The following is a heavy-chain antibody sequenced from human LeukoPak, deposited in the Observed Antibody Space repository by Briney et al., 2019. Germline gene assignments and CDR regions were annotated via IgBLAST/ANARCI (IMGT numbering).Heavy chain of an antibody. CDR3: ARWAAAMDV. CDR1: GFTFSSYG. D-gene: IGHD2-2*01. J-gene: IGHJ6*04. V-gene: IGHV3-33*01. CDR2: ICYDGSGK. Sequence: GGSLRLSCAASGFTFSSYGMHWVRQAPGKGLEWVAVICYDGSGKYYADSVRGRFTISRDNSKNTLYLQMNSPRAEDTAVYYCARWAAAMDVWGKGTTVTVSS.